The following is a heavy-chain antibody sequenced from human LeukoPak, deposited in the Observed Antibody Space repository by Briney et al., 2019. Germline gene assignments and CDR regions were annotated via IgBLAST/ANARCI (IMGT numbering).Heavy chain of an antibody. V-gene: IGHV1-18*01. CDR3: ARDPSNTSGRYIFFDF. CDR1: GYAFTSYG. Sequence: ASVKVSCKASGYAFTSYGISWVRQAPGQGLEWMGWISAYNGNTNYAPKLQGRVTMTTDTSTSTAYMELRSLRSDDTAVYYCARDPSNTSGRYIFFDFWGQGTLVAVSS. D-gene: IGHD6-25*01. CDR2: ISAYNGNT. J-gene: IGHJ4*02.